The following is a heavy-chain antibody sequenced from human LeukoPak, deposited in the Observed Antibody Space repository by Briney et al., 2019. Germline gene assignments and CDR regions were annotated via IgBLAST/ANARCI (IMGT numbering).Heavy chain of an antibody. V-gene: IGHV3-33*01. CDR2: IWYDGSDK. CDR3: ARGGGATDY. Sequence: GGSLRLSCAASGFTFRNYAMHWVRQAPGKGLEWVAVIWYDGSDKYYADSVKGRFTTSRDKSKNTLYLQMNSLRAEDTAVYFCARGGGATDYWGQGTLVTVSS. CDR1: GFTFRNYA. J-gene: IGHJ4*02. D-gene: IGHD1-26*01.